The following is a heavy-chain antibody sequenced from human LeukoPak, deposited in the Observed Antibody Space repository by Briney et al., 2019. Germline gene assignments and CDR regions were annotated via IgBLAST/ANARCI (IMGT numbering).Heavy chain of an antibody. CDR3: ARSELGWFDP. V-gene: IGHV4-59*08. J-gene: IGHJ5*02. CDR2: IYYSGST. Sequence: SETLSLTCTVSGGSISSYYWSWIRQPPGKGLEWIGYIYYSGSTNYNPSLKSRATISVDTSKNQFSLKLSSVTAADTAVYYCARSELGWFDPWGQGTLVTVSS. CDR1: GGSISSYY. D-gene: IGHD2/OR15-2a*01.